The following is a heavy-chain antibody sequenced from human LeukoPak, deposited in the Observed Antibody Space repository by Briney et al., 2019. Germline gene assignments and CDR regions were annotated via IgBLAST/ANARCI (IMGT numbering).Heavy chain of an antibody. J-gene: IGHJ6*03. CDR3: AREGYSSGWDDYYYYYYYMDV. D-gene: IGHD6-19*01. Sequence: GGSLRLSCAASGLTFTKYWMTWVRQAPGKGLEWVANIKQDGSEKYYVDSVKGRFTISRDNAKNSLYLQMNSLRAEDTAVYYCAREGYSSGWDDYYYYYYYMDVWGKGTTVTISS. CDR1: GLTFTKYW. V-gene: IGHV3-7*01. CDR2: IKQDGSEK.